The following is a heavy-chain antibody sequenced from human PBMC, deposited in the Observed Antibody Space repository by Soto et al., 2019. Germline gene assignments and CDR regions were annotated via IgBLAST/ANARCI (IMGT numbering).Heavy chain of an antibody. CDR2: INTANGYT. D-gene: IGHD1-7*01. CDR3: ARGTSSANTFYFDL. CDR1: GYTFTSYA. J-gene: IGHJ2*01. V-gene: IGHV1-3*04. Sequence: QVQVVQSGAEVKKPGASVQVSCQASGYTFTSYAMHWVRQAPGQRLEWMGWINTANGYTKYSQKFQGRVTITRDTSASTAYMELSSLSSEDTAVYYCARGTSSANTFYFDLWGRGTLVTVSS.